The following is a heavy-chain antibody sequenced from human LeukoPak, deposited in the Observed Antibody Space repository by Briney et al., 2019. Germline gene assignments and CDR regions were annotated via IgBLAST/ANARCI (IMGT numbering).Heavy chain of an antibody. Sequence: GGSLRLSCAASGFTFSSYAMHWVRQAPGKGLEWVAVISYDGTNKHYADSVRGRFTTSRDNSKNTLSLQMSSLRAEDTAVYYCARGAVPGYYFDYWGQGTLVTVSS. CDR2: ISYDGTNK. D-gene: IGHD1-14*01. J-gene: IGHJ4*02. CDR3: ARGAVPGYYFDY. CDR1: GFTFSSYA. V-gene: IGHV3-30*04.